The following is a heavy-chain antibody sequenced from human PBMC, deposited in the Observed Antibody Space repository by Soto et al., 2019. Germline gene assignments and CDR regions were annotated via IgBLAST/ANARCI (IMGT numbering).Heavy chain of an antibody. CDR3: ASFARLDYDSSGNWFDP. CDR1: GYTFTSYA. Sequence: GASVKVSCKASGYTFTSYAMHWVRQAPGQRLEWMGWINAGNGNTKYSQKFQGRVTITRDTSASTAYMELSSLRSEDTAMYYCASFARLDYDSSGNWFDPWGQGTLVTVSS. V-gene: IGHV1-3*01. J-gene: IGHJ5*02. CDR2: INAGNGNT. D-gene: IGHD3-22*01.